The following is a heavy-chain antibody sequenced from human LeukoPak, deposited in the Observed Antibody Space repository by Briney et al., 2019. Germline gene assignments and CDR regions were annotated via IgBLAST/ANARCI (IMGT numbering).Heavy chain of an antibody. J-gene: IGHJ4*02. D-gene: IGHD6-19*01. V-gene: IGHV4-34*01. CDR1: GGSFSGYY. Sequence: SETLSLTCAVYGGSFSGYYWSWIRQPPGKGLEWIGEINHSGSTNYNPSLKSRVTISVDTSKNQFSLKLSSVTAADTAVYYCARDHDSSGWCFGYWGQGTLVTVSS. CDR3: ARDHDSSGWCFGY. CDR2: INHSGST.